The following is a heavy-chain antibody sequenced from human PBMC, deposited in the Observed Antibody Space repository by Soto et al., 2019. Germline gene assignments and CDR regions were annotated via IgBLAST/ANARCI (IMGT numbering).Heavy chain of an antibody. J-gene: IGHJ4*02. V-gene: IGHV3-33*01. CDR1: GFTFSSYG. CDR3: ARGSPHYYDNIGYLNY. CDR2: IWYDGSNK. D-gene: IGHD3-22*01. Sequence: QVQLVESGGGVVQPGRSLRLSCAASGFTFSSYGMHWVRQAPGKGLEWVAVIWYDGSNKYYADSVKGRFTISRDNSKNTLYLQMNSLKAEDTAVYYCARGSPHYYDNIGYLNYRGQGTLVTVSS.